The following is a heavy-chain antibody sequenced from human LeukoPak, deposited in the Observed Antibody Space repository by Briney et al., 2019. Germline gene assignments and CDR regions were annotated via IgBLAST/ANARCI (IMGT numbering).Heavy chain of an antibody. CDR2: IYYSGTT. V-gene: IGHV4-59*01. Sequence: SETLSLTCTVSGGSISNYYWSWIRQPPGKGLEWIGYIYYSGTTNYNPSLKSRVTISVDTSKNQFSLKLNSVTAADTAVYYCASSGGGRSSNYFDYWGQGTLVTVSS. CDR1: GGSISNYY. D-gene: IGHD2-15*01. J-gene: IGHJ4*02. CDR3: ASSGGGRSSNYFDY.